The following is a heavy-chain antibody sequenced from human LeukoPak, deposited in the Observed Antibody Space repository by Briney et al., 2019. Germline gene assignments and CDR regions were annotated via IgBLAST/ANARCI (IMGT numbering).Heavy chain of an antibody. CDR1: GFTFSSYS. J-gene: IGHJ4*02. Sequence: GGSLRLSCAASGFTFSSYSMNWVRQAPGKGLEWVSAISGSGGSTYYADSVKGRFTISRDNSKNTLYLQMNSLRAEDTAVYYCAKDAYYGSGSYYSHYYWGQGTLVTVSS. V-gene: IGHV3-23*01. CDR3: AKDAYYGSGSYYSHYY. CDR2: ISGSGGST. D-gene: IGHD3-10*01.